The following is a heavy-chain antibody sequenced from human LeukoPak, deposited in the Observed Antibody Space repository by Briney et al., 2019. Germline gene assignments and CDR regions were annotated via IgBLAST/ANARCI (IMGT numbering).Heavy chain of an antibody. J-gene: IGHJ6*04. CDR3: ARWERREIYGMDV. V-gene: IGHV3-48*03. CDR1: GFTFSSYE. CDR2: ISSSGSTI. D-gene: IGHD1-26*01. Sequence: GGSLRLSCAASGFTFSSYEMNWVRQAPGKGLEWVSYISSSGSTIYYADSVKGLFTISRDNAENSLYLQMNSLRAEDTAVYYCARWERREIYGMDVWGKGTTVTVSS.